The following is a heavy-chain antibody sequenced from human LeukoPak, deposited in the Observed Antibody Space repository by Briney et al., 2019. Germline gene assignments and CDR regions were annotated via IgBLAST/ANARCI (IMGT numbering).Heavy chain of an antibody. CDR3: TRDRPNYYGSDGHYYRRNGDY. CDR2: ITSRGEGT. V-gene: IGHV3-23*01. D-gene: IGHD3-22*01. J-gene: IGHJ4*02. CDR1: ELTLSIYA. Sequence: GGSLRLPCAASELTLSIYAMSWVRQAPGKGLEWVSSITSRGEGTWYAGSVKGRFTISRDNAKNTLYLQMNSLRAEDTAVYYCTRDRPNYYGSDGHYYRRNGDYWGQGTLVTVSS.